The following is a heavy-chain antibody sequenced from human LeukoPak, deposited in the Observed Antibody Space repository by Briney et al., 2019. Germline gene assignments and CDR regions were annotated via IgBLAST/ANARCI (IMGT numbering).Heavy chain of an antibody. Sequence: GSLRLSCAVSGFTFSSYAMSWVRQAPGKGLEWVSTISNSDGTTYYADSVKGRFTISRDDSENTLSLQMNSLRADDTAVYYCAKATGYLLWGQGTLVTVSS. CDR3: AKATGYLL. CDR1: GFTFSSYA. D-gene: IGHD1-14*01. V-gene: IGHV3-23*01. J-gene: IGHJ4*02. CDR2: ISNSDGTT.